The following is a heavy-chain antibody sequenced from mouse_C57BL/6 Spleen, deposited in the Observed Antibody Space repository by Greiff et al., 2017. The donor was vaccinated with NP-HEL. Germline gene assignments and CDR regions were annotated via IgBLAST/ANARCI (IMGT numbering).Heavy chain of an antibody. V-gene: IGHV1-18*01. CDR2: INPNNGGT. Sequence: VQLKESGPELVKPGASVKIPCKASGYTFTDYNMDWVKQSHGKSLEWIGDINPNNGGTIYNQKFKGKATLTVDKSSSTAYMELRSLTSEDTAVYYCARRQNFLAYWGQGTLVTVSA. CDR1: GYTFTDYN. J-gene: IGHJ3*01. CDR3: ARRQNFLAY. D-gene: IGHD6-1*01.